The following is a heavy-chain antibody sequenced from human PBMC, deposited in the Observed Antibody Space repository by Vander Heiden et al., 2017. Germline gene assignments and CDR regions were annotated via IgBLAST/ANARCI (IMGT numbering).Heavy chain of an antibody. D-gene: IGHD5-12*01. J-gene: IGHJ4*02. CDR1: GGSFSGYY. V-gene: IGHV4-34*01. CDR3: ARGDEMATLDY. Sequence: QVQLQQWGAGLLKPSETLSLTCAVYGGSFSGYYWSWIRQPPGKGLEWIGEINHSGSTNDNPSLKSRVTIAVDTSKNQFSMKMSSVTAADTAVYYGARGDEMATLDYWGQGTLVTVSS. CDR2: INHSGST.